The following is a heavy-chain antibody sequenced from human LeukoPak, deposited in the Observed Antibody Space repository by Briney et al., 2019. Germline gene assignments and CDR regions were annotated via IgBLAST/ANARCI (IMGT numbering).Heavy chain of an antibody. D-gene: IGHD3-16*01. V-gene: IGHV1-2*02. CDR3: AGSYSDYDPYYFDY. Sequence: ASVKVSCKASGYTFTGYYMHWVRQAPGQGLEWMGWINPNSGGTNYAQKCQGRVTLTRDTSISTAYMELSRLRSDDTAVYYCAGSYSDYDPYYFDYWGQGTLVTVSS. CDR1: GYTFTGYY. J-gene: IGHJ4*02. CDR2: INPNSGGT.